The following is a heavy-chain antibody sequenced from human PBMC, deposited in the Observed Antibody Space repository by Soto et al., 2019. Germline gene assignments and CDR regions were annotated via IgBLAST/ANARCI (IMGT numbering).Heavy chain of an antibody. D-gene: IGHD4-17*01. CDR1: GYTFTSYY. CDR2: INPNDGTT. V-gene: IGHV1-46*01. Sequence: QVQLVQSGAEVKKAGASVKVSCKASGYTFTSYYMYWLRQAPGQGLEWMGIINPNDGTTTYAQRFQDRVTMTRDTSTSTAYMELSSLRSEDTAVYYCASVVLYGGQSFDYWGQGTLVTVSS. J-gene: IGHJ4*02. CDR3: ASVVLYGGQSFDY.